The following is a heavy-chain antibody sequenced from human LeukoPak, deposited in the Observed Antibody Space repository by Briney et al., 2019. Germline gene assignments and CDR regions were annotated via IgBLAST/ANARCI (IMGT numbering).Heavy chain of an antibody. CDR1: GGSISSYY. V-gene: IGHV4-59*01. J-gene: IGHJ4*02. CDR2: IYYSGST. D-gene: IGHD3-16*01. Sequence: SETLSLTCTVSGGSISSYYWSWIRQPPGKGLEWIGYIYYSGSTNYNPSLKSRVTISVDTSKNQFSLKLSSVTAADTAVYYCASLLRLGVYWGQGTLVTVSS. CDR3: ASLLRLGVY.